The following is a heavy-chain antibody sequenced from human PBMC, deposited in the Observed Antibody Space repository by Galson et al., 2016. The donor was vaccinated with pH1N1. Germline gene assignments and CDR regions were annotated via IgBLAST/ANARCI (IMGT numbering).Heavy chain of an antibody. CDR2: IKEDGSET. CDR3: ARAIGSRSAY. D-gene: IGHD3-16*02. J-gene: IGHJ4*02. V-gene: IGHV3-7*01. CDR1: GFTFGNFW. Sequence: SLRLSCAASGFTFGNFWMHWVRQVPGKGLEWVANIKEDGSETDYVDSVRGRFNISRDNAKNSLSMQMNSLRDEDTALYYCARAIGSRSAYWGQGTLVTVSS.